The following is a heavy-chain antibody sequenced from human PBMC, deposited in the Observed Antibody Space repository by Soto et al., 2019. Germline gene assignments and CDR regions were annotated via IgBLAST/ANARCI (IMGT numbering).Heavy chain of an antibody. Sequence: EVQLVESGGGLVQPGGSLRLSCAASGFTFSSYWMTWVRQAPGKGLEWVANIKEDGSEKYYVDSVKGRFTVSRDNAKNSLYLHMNSLRAEDTAIYYCARDPISVAGYWGQGTLVTVSS. D-gene: IGHD6-13*01. CDR3: ARDPISVAGY. V-gene: IGHV3-7*03. CDR1: GFTFSSYW. CDR2: IKEDGSEK. J-gene: IGHJ4*02.